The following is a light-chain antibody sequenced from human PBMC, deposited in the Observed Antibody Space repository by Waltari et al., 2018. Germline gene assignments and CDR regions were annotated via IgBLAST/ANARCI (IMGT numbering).Light chain of an antibody. CDR3: SSYTASRHYV. Sequence: QSALTQPASVSGSPGQSITISCPGTSSDVGDYDYVSRYPKYPGKAPQLFIHDVSSRPSGTSDRFSGSKSGNTASLIISGLQADDEADYYCSSYTASRHYVFGTGTKVTVL. CDR2: DVS. V-gene: IGLV2-14*03. CDR1: SSDVGDYDY. J-gene: IGLJ1*01.